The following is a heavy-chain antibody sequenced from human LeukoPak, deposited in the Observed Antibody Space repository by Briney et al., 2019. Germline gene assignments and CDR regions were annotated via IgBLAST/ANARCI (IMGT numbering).Heavy chain of an antibody. CDR3: ARVVFRWRPRGHYFDY. CDR2: INHSGST. V-gene: IGHV4-34*01. CDR1: GGSFSGYY. J-gene: IGHJ4*02. D-gene: IGHD5-24*01. Sequence: SETLSLTCAVYGGSFSGYYWSWIRQPPGKGLEWIGEINHSGSTNYNPSLKSRVTISVDTSKNQFSLKLSSVTAADTAVYYCARVVFRWRPRGHYFDYWGQGTLVTVSS.